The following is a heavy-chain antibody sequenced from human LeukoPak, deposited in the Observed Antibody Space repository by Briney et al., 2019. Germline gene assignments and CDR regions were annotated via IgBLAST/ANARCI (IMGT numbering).Heavy chain of an antibody. J-gene: IGHJ5*02. CDR3: AGEFWSGYKNWFDP. D-gene: IGHD3-3*01. Sequence: SETLSLTCTVSGGSISSGGYYWSWIRQPAGKGLEWIGRIYTSGSTNYNPSLKSRVTMSVDTSKNQFSLKLSSVTAADTAVYYCAGEFWSGYKNWFDPWGQGTLVTVSS. CDR2: IYTSGST. V-gene: IGHV4-61*02. CDR1: GGSISSGGYY.